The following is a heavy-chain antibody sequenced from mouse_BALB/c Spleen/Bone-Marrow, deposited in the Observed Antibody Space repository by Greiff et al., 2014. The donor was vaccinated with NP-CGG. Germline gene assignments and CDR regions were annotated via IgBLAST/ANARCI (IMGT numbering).Heavy chain of an antibody. Sequence: VQLQQSGAELVRPGALVKLSCKASGFNIKDYYMHWVKQRPEQGLEWIGWIDPENGNTIYDPKFQGKASITADTSSNTAYLQLSSLTSEDTAVYYCASYYGSSYDYFDYWGQGTILTVSS. V-gene: IGHV14-1*02. CDR1: GFNIKDYY. J-gene: IGHJ2*01. D-gene: IGHD1-1*01. CDR3: ASYYGSSYDYFDY. CDR2: IDPENGNT.